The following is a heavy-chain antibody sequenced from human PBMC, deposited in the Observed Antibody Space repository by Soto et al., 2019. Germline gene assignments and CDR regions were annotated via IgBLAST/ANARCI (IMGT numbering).Heavy chain of an antibody. CDR3: ASLVGATDYGMDV. CDR2: IYTSGST. CDR1: DGSISSYY. V-gene: IGHV4-4*07. Sequence: SETLYLTCTVSDGSISSYYWSWIRQPAGKGLEWIGRIYTSGSTNYNPSLKSRVTMSVDTSKNQFSLKLSSVTAADTAVYYCASLVGATDYGMDVWGQGTTVTVSS. J-gene: IGHJ6*02. D-gene: IGHD1-26*01.